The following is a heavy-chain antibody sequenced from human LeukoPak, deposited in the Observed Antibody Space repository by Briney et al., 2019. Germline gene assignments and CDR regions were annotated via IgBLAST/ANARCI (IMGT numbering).Heavy chain of an antibody. CDR2: ISAYNGNT. J-gene: IGHJ4*02. V-gene: IGHV1-18*01. CDR3: ARVPDDVVAALSFDF. CDR1: GYSFTSHG. Sequence: ASAKVSCKASGYSFTSHGISCVRQAPGQGLEWMGWISAYNGNTKYAQKLQGRVTMTTDTSTSTAYMELGSLRSDDTAVYYCARVPDDVVAALSFDFWGQGTLVTVSS. D-gene: IGHD5-12*01.